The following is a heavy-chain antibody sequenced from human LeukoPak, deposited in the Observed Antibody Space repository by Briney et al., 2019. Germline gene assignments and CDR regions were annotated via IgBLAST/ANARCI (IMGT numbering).Heavy chain of an antibody. V-gene: IGHV1-69*13. CDR1: GGTFSSYA. J-gene: IGHJ6*03. CDR3: ARDRVVVPAADYYYYMDV. D-gene: IGHD2-2*01. CDR2: IIPIFGTA. Sequence: ASVKVSCKASGGTFSSYAISWVRQAPGQGLEWMGGIIPIFGTANYAQKFQGRVTITADESTSTAYMELSSLRSEDTAVYYCARDRVVVPAADYYYYMDVWGKGTTVTVSS.